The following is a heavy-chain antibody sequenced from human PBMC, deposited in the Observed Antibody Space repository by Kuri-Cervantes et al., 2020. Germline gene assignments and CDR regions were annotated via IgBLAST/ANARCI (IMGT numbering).Heavy chain of an antibody. CDR2: IYTSGST. CDR3: VCVVDSGYEMGTFDY. D-gene: IGHD5-12*01. J-gene: IGHJ4*02. Sequence: SETLSLTCTVSGGSISSYYWSWIRQPAGKGLEWIGRIYTSGSTNYNPSLKSRVTMSVDTSKNQFSLKLSSVTAADTAVYYCVCVVDSGYEMGTFDYWGQGTLVTVSS. CDR1: GGSISSYY. V-gene: IGHV4-4*07.